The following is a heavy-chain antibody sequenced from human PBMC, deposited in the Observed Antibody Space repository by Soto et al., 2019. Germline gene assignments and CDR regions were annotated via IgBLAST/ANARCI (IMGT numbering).Heavy chain of an antibody. Sequence: EVQKLESGGGLVQPGGSLRLSCAASGLTFSAYPMSWVRQAPGKGLEWVSSISGSGDRTYYADSVKGRFTISRDNSKITMYLQMNTLRFEDTAVYFCPFGWGGGHEGYWGQGTLVTVSS. CDR1: GLTFSAYP. J-gene: IGHJ4*02. CDR3: PFGWGGGHEGY. D-gene: IGHD5-12*01. CDR2: ISGSGDRT. V-gene: IGHV3-23*01.